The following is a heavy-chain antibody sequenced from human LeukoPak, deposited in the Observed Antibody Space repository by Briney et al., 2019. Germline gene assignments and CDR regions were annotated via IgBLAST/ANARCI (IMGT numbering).Heavy chain of an antibody. CDR1: GGSISSGGYS. CDR2: IYHSGST. V-gene: IGHV4-30-2*01. D-gene: IGHD3-22*01. J-gene: IGHJ4*02. Sequence: SETLSLTCAVSGGSISSGGYSWSWIRQPPGKGLEWIGYIYHSGSTYYNPSLKSRVTISVDRSKNQFSLKLSSVTAADTAVYYCARGHSAYYYDSSGYYYGWGSLFDYWGQGTLVTVSS. CDR3: ARGHSAYYYDSSGYYYGWGSLFDY.